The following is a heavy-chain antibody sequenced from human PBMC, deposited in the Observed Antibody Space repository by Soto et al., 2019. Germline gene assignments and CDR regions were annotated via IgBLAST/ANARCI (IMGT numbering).Heavy chain of an antibody. D-gene: IGHD3-16*01. Sequence: QVQLVQSGAEVKKPGSSVKVSCKASGGTFSSYAISWVRQAPGQGLEWMGGIIPIFGTANYAQKFQGRVTITADETXXTXDXXLISLRSEDTDVYYCASDLYDYLWGSSLPGGWFDPGGQGTLVTVSS. V-gene: IGHV1-69*12. CDR1: GGTFSSYA. CDR3: ASDLYDYLWGSSLPGGWFDP. CDR2: IIPIFGTA. J-gene: IGHJ5*02.